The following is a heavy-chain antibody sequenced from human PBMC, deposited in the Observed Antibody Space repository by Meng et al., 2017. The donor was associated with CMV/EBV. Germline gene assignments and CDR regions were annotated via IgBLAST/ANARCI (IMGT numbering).Heavy chain of an antibody. V-gene: IGHV3-7*01. D-gene: IGHD6-19*01. CDR3: ARDPEQWLDDFDY. CDR1: GFTFSSYW. J-gene: IGHJ4*02. Sequence: GESLKISCAASGFTFSSYWMSWVRQAPGKGLEWVANIKQDGSEEYYVDSVKGRFTISRDNAKNSLYLQMNSLRAEDTAVYYCARDPEQWLDDFDYWGQGTLVTVSS. CDR2: IKQDGSEE.